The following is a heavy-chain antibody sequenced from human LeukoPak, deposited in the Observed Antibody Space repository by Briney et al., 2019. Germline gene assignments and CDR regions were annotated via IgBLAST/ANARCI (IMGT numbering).Heavy chain of an antibody. V-gene: IGHV5-10-1*01. J-gene: IGHJ4*02. Sequence: GESLKISCQGSGFSFTTYLISWVRQMPRKGLEWMGRIYPSDSYTNYSPSFQGRVTISADKSISTAYLQLTSLRASDTAIYYCARHFYSGYDLIDYWGQGTLVTAS. CDR2: IYPSDSYT. D-gene: IGHD5-12*01. CDR3: ARHFYSGYDLIDY. CDR1: GFSFTTYL.